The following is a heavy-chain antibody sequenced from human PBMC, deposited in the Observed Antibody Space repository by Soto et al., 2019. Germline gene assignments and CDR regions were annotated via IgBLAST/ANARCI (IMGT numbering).Heavy chain of an antibody. CDR1: GFTFSSYG. J-gene: IGHJ6*03. CDR3: ARDRVVVVPAAMNMDV. Sequence: PGGSLRLSCAASGFTFSSYGMHWVRQAPGKGLEWVAVIWYDGSNKYYADSVKGRFTISRDNSKNTLYLQMNSLRAEDTAVYYCARDRVVVVPAAMNMDVCGKGTTVTVSS. CDR2: IWYDGSNK. D-gene: IGHD2-2*01. V-gene: IGHV3-33*01.